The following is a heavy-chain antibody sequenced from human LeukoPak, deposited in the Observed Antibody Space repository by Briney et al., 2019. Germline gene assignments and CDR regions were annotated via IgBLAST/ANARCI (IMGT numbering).Heavy chain of an antibody. CDR2: INPNSGGT. D-gene: IGHD5-18*01. V-gene: IGHV1-2*02. J-gene: IGHJ4*02. CDR1: GYTFTSYY. CDR3: ARLGYSYGYEGDY. Sequence: ASVKVSCKASGYTFTSYYMHWVRQAPGQGLEWMGWINPNSGGTNYAQKFQGRVTMTRDTSISTAYMELSRLRSDDTAVYYCARLGYSYGYEGDYWGQGTLVTVSS.